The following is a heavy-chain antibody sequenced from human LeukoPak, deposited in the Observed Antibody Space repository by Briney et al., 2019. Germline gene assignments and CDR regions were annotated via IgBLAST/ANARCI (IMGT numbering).Heavy chain of an antibody. CDR1: GGSISSGGYY. J-gene: IGHJ3*02. V-gene: IGHV4-31*03. Sequence: TSQTLSLTCTVWGGSISSGGYYWSWIRQHPGKGLEWIGYIYYSGSTYYNPSLKSRVTISVDTSKNQFSLKLSSVTAADTAVYYCARGRPLDAFDIWGQGTLVTVSS. CDR3: ARGRPLDAFDI. CDR2: IYYSGST.